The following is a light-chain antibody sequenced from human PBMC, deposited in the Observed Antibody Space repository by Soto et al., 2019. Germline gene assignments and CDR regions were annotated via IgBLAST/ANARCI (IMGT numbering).Light chain of an antibody. V-gene: IGKV1-6*01. J-gene: IGKJ4*01. CDR2: GAS. CDR3: LLYASYPLI. CDR1: QGIRND. Sequence: AIQMTQSPSSLSASVGDRVTITCRASQGIRNDLGWYQQKPGKAPKLLIYGASSLQSDFPSRFSGSGSGTDFTLTICSLQSEDFATYYYLLYASYPLILAGGTKEEIK.